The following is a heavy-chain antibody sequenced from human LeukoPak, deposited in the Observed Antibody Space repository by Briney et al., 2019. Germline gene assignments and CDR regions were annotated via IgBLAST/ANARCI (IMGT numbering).Heavy chain of an antibody. V-gene: IGHV1-24*01. CDR1: GYTLTELS. CDR3: AAVAATYYYYYYMDV. Sequence: ASVKVSSKVSGYTLTELSMHWVRQAPGKGLEWMGGFDPEDGETIYAQKFQGRVTMTEDTSTDTAYMELSSLRSEDTAVYYCAAVAATYYYYYYMDVWGQGTTVTVSS. D-gene: IGHD2-15*01. J-gene: IGHJ6*03. CDR2: FDPEDGET.